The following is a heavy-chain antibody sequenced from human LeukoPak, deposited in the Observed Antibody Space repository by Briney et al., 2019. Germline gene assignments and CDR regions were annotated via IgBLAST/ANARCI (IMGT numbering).Heavy chain of an antibody. V-gene: IGHV3-33*06. Sequence: GRSLRLSCAASGFTFSSYGMHWVRQAPGKGLEWVAVIWYDGSNKYYADSVKGRFTISRDNSKNTLYLQMNSLRAEDTAVYYCAKDPTSYYCDSSGYPSGYFDYWGQGTLVTVSS. CDR1: GFTFSSYG. CDR2: IWYDGSNK. J-gene: IGHJ4*02. D-gene: IGHD3-22*01. CDR3: AKDPTSYYCDSSGYPSGYFDY.